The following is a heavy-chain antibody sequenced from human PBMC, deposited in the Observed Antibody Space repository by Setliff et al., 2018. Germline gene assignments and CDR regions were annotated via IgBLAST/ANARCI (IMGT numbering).Heavy chain of an antibody. Sequence: SETLSLTCTVSSASRSINTYYWSWIRQPPGKGLDWVGNIYYSGTNYNPSLKSRVTISVDTSKHQISLKLNSVTAAGTAVYYCAGGTLVAPGGYSYYMDVWGKGATVAVSS. V-gene: IGHV4-59*01. CDR2: IYYSGT. D-gene: IGHD5-12*01. CDR3: AGGTLVAPGGYSYYMDV. CDR1: SASRSINTYY. J-gene: IGHJ6*03.